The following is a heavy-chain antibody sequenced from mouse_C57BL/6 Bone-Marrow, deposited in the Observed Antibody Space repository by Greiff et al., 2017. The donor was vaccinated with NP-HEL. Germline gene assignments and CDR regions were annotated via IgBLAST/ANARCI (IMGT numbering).Heavy chain of an antibody. V-gene: IGHV1-15*01. D-gene: IGHD2-5*01. CDR3: TRRSNYGGDWFAY. J-gene: IGHJ3*01. CDR1: GYTFTDYE. Sequence: QVHVKQSGAELVRPGASVTLSCKASGYTFTDYEMHWVKQTPVHGLEWIGAIDPETGGTAYNQKFKGKAILTADKSSSTAYMELRSLTSEDSAVYYCTRRSNYGGDWFAYWGQGTLVTVSA. CDR2: IDPETGGT.